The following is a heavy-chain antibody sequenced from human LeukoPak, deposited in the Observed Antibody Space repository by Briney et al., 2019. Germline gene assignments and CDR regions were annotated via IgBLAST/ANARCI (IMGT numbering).Heavy chain of an antibody. Sequence: GGSLRLSCAASGFTFSSYAMSWVRQAPGKGLEWVSAISGSGGSTYYADSVKGRFTISRDNSKNTLYLQVNSLRAEDTAVYYCAKDRYLYYYGSGTAADWFDPWGQGTLVTVSS. V-gene: IGHV3-23*01. J-gene: IGHJ5*02. CDR3: AKDRYLYYYGSGTAADWFDP. D-gene: IGHD3-10*01. CDR2: ISGSGGST. CDR1: GFTFSSYA.